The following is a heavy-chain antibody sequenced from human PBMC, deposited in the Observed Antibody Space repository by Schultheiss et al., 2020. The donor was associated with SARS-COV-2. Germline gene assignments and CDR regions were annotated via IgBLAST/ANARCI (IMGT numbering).Heavy chain of an antibody. J-gene: IGHJ6*02. CDR2: ISSSGSTI. D-gene: IGHD6-6*01. V-gene: IGHV3-48*04. Sequence: GGSLRLSCAASGFTFSSYSMNWVRQAPGKGLEWVSYISSSGSTIYYADSVKGRFTISRDNAKNSLYLQMNSLRAEDTAVYYCARDQPARPNYYYYGMDVWGQGTTVTVSS. CDR1: GFTFSSYS. CDR3: ARDQPARPNYYYYGMDV.